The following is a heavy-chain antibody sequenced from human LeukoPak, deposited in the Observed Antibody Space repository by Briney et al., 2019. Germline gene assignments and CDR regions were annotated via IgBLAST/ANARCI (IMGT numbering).Heavy chain of an antibody. V-gene: IGHV3-7*01. D-gene: IGHD5-12*01. CDR1: GFTFSSYW. Sequence: GGSLRLSCAASGFTFSSYWMSWVRQAPGKGLEWVANIKQDGSEKYYVDSVKGRFTISRDNAKNSLYLQMNSPRAEDTAVYYCARDSGYDSPDYWGQGTLVTVSS. CDR2: IKQDGSEK. CDR3: ARDSGYDSPDY. J-gene: IGHJ4*02.